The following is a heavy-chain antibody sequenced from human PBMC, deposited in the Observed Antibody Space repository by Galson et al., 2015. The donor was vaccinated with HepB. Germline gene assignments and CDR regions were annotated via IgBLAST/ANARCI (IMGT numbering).Heavy chain of an antibody. CDR2: ISNAGGRNT. V-gene: IGHV3-23*01. CDR1: GFTFKVYA. Sequence: SLRLSCAASGFTFKVYAMSWVRQAAGKGLEWVSTISNAGGRNTFYADSVKGRFTISRDNSRNTMYLQMNSLRAEDTAVYYCAKQSPDGMDVWGPGTTVTLSS. J-gene: IGHJ6*02. CDR3: AKQSPDGMDV.